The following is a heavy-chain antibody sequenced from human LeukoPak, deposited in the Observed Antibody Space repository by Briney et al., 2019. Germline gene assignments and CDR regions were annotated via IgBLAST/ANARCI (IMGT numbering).Heavy chain of an antibody. CDR1: GGSFSGYY. CDR3: ARGYTAPRRGPFDY. Sequence: SETLSLTCAVYGGSFSGYYWSWIRQPPGKGLEWVGEINHSGSTNYNPSLKRRVTISVDTSKNQFSLKLSSVTAADTAVYYCARGYTAPRRGPFDYWGQGTLVTVSS. CDR2: INHSGST. D-gene: IGHD1-1*01. J-gene: IGHJ4*02. V-gene: IGHV4-34*01.